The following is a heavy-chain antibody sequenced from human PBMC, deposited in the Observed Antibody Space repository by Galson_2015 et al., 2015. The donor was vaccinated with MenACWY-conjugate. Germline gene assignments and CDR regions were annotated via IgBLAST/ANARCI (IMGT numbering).Heavy chain of an antibody. CDR3: ARKIKAVAGENYYYYGTDV. D-gene: IGHD6-19*01. J-gene: IGHJ6*02. V-gene: IGHV3-7*03. Sequence: KYYVDSVKGRFTISRDNAKISLYLQMNSLRAEDTAVYYCARKIKAVAGENYYYYGTDVWGQGTTVTVSS. CDR2: K.